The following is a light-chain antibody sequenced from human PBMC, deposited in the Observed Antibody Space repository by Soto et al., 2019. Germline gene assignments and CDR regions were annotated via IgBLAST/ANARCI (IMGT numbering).Light chain of an antibody. V-gene: IGKV4-1*01. CDR3: QHHYRTSPT. CDR2: WAS. J-gene: IGKJ4*01. Sequence: DIVMTQSPDSLAVSLGEMANINCKSSHNILYRSKANNYLAWYQQKPGQPPQLIISWASNREYGVPDRFSSSGSATNCTLTIVTLHAADVPVYYFQHHYRTSPTFGGGTKGAIK. CDR1: HNILYRSKANNY.